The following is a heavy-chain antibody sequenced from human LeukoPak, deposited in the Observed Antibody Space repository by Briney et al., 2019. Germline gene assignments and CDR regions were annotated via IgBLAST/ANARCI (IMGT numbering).Heavy chain of an antibody. D-gene: IGHD3-10*01. V-gene: IGHV2-70*17. CDR1: GFSRSTTGLW. J-gene: IGHJ4*02. Sequence: SGPTLVNPTPPLTLTCTFSGFSRSTTGLWVSWVRQPPVKALEWLARIDWDDDEFYSTSLTTTLSIFKDTSKNHVVLTMTNMDPVDTATYYCARTRGSSGSYYPDYWGQGTLVTVSS. CDR3: ARTRGSSGSYYPDY. CDR2: IDWDDDE.